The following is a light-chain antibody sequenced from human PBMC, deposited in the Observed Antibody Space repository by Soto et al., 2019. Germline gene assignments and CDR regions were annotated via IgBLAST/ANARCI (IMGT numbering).Light chain of an antibody. CDR1: QSFSSSY. V-gene: IGKV3-20*01. Sequence: EIVLTQSPGTLSLSPGERATLSCRASQSFSSSYLAWYQQKPGQAPRLLIYGASNRATGIPDRFSGSGSGTDFTLTISRLEPEEFAVYYCQQYDSSPLTFGQGTKVEIK. CDR3: QQYDSSPLT. J-gene: IGKJ1*01. CDR2: GAS.